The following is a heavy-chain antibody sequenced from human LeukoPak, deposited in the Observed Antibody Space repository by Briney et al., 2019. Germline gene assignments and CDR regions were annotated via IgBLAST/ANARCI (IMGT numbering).Heavy chain of an antibody. CDR3: ARASIAVADDDAFDI. V-gene: IGHV4-4*07. CDR1: GGSISSYY. CDR2: IYTSGST. Sequence: PSETLSLTCTVSGGSISSYYWSWIRQPAGKGLEWIGRIYTSGSTNYNPSLKSRVTMSVDTSKNQFSLKLSSVTAADTAVYYCARASIAVADDDAFDIWGQGTMVTVSS. D-gene: IGHD6-19*01. J-gene: IGHJ3*02.